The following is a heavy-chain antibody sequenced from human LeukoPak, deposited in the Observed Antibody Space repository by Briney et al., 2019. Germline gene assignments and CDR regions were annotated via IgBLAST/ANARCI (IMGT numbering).Heavy chain of an antibody. J-gene: IGHJ3*02. Sequence: GGSLRLSCAASGFTFSGYWMHWVRQAPEKGLVWVSRINSDGRSTSYADSVKGRFTISRDNAKNSLYQQMNSLRAEDTAVYYCVRGYCSGGSCYARAFDIWGQGTMVTVSS. D-gene: IGHD2-15*01. CDR1: GFTFSGYW. CDR3: VRGYCSGGSCYARAFDI. CDR2: INSDGRST. V-gene: IGHV3-74*01.